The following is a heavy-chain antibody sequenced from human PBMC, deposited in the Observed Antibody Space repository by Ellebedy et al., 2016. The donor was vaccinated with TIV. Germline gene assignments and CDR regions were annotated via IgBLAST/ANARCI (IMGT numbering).Heavy chain of an antibody. D-gene: IGHD6-13*01. CDR1: EFTFNVYG. CDR3: TRGKARTGYQYGMDL. J-gene: IGHJ6*02. V-gene: IGHV3-30*03. Sequence: GESLKISCAASEFTFNVYGMHWIRQAPGKGLQWVALISYDGTKTYYADSVQGRFTISRDNSKNTVFLQMNSLRAEDTAVYFCTRGKARTGYQYGMDLWGQGTTVAVSS. CDR2: ISYDGTKT.